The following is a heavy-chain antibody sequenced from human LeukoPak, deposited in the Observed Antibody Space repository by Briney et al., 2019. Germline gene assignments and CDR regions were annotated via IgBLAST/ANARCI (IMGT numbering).Heavy chain of an antibody. J-gene: IGHJ4*02. D-gene: IGHD3-22*01. CDR3: ARENYDSSGYPAGYFDY. V-gene: IGHV3-48*01. Sequence: GGSLRLSCAASGFTFSRYNMNWVRQAPGKGLEWVSYISSSSGAIYYADSVKGRFTISRDNAKNSLYLQMNSLRAEDTAVYYCARENYDSSGYPAGYFDYWDQGTLVTVSS. CDR1: GFTFSRYN. CDR2: ISSSSGAI.